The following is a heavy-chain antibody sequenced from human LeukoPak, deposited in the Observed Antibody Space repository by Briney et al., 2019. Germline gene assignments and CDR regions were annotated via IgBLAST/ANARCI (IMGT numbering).Heavy chain of an antibody. D-gene: IGHD2-2*02. Sequence: QPGRSLRLSCAASGFTFSSYGIHWVRQAPGKGLEWVALISYDGSNEYYADSVGGRFTISRDNSKNTLYLQMNSLRAEDTALYYCAKDLCGGGTSCYNFDYWGQGTLVTVSS. J-gene: IGHJ4*02. CDR1: GFTFSSYG. CDR3: AKDLCGGGTSCYNFDY. CDR2: ISYDGSNE. V-gene: IGHV3-30*18.